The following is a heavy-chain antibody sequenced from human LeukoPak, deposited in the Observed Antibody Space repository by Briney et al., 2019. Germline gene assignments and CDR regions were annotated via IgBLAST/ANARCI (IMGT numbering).Heavy chain of an antibody. Sequence: GGSLRLSCAASGFTFSNAWMSWVRQAPGKGLEWVSAISGSGGSTYYADSVKGRFTISRDNSKNTLYLQMNSLRAEDTAVYYCAKAAVRAGAFDYWGQGTLVTVSS. CDR1: GFTFSNAW. CDR2: ISGSGGST. CDR3: AKAAVRAGAFDY. D-gene: IGHD1-26*01. J-gene: IGHJ4*02. V-gene: IGHV3-23*01.